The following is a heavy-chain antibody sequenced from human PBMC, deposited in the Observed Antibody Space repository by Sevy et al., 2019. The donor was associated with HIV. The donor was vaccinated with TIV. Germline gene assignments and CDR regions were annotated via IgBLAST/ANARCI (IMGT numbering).Heavy chain of an antibody. V-gene: IGHV4-39*02. CDR1: GGSISGSSYY. J-gene: IGHJ3*02. CDR3: PRPAVAGTTDAFGI. CDR2: IYYSGTT. D-gene: IGHD6-19*01. Sequence: SETLSLTCTVSGGSISGSSYYWGWIRQPPGKGLEWVGSIYYSGTTHYNPSLKSRVTLSVDTSKNHLFLKVRSVTAADTAVYYCPRPAVAGTTDAFGIWGQGTMVTVSS.